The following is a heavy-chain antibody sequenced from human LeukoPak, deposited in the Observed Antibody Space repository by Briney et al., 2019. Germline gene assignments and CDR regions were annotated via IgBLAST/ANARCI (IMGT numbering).Heavy chain of an antibody. D-gene: IGHD6-13*01. CDR1: GYTFSNYG. V-gene: IGHV1-18*01. J-gene: IGHJ4*02. CDR3: AKCGYSSTWLADRALEIDY. Sequence: GASVKVSCKASGYTFSNYGISWVRQAPGQGLEWMGWISAYSGNTNYAQKLQGRVTMTTDTSTATAYMELRSLRSDDTAVYYCAKCGYSSTWLADRALEIDYWGQGTRVTVSS. CDR2: ISAYSGNT.